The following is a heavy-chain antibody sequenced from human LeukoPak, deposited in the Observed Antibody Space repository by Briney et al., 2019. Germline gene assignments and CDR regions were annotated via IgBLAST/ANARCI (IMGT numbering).Heavy chain of an antibody. Sequence: GGSLRLSCAASGFTFSSYGMHWVRQAPGKGLEWVSAISGSGGSTYYADSVKGRFTISRDNSKNTLYLQMNSLRAEDTAVYYCAKVGGWYGSGHPNAFDIWGQGTMVTVSS. J-gene: IGHJ3*02. CDR3: AKVGGWYGSGHPNAFDI. CDR1: GFTFSSYG. CDR2: ISGSGGST. V-gene: IGHV3-23*01. D-gene: IGHD6-19*01.